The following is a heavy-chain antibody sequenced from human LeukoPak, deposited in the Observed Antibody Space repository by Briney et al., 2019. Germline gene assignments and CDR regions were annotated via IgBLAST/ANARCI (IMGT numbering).Heavy chain of an antibody. CDR3: AKRGIVIRAVIIIGFHKEAYYFDY. CDR1: GITLSNCG. V-gene: IGHV3-23*01. CDR2: ISERGGSA. D-gene: IGHD3-10*01. J-gene: IGHJ4*02. Sequence: GGSLRLSCVVSGITLSNCGMSWVRQAPGKGLEWVSGISERGGSANYADSVKGRFIISRDTSENTVYLQMNSLRVEDTAVYFCAKRGIVIRAVIIIGFHKEAYYFDYWGQGILVTVSS.